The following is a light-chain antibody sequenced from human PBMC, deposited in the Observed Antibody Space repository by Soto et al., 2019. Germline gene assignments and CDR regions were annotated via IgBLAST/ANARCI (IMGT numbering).Light chain of an antibody. Sequence: SCELTQPPSVSVSPGQTASITCSGAKLGDKYACWYQQKPGQSPVLVIYQDSKRPSGIPERFSGSNSGNTATLTISGTQAMDEADYYCQAWDSSTVVFGGGTKLTV. J-gene: IGLJ2*01. V-gene: IGLV3-1*01. CDR2: QDS. CDR3: QAWDSSTVV. CDR1: KLGDKY.